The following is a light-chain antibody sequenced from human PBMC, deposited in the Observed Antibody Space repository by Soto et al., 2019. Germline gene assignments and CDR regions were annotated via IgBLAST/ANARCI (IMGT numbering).Light chain of an antibody. Sequence: QSALTQPRSVSGSPGQSVTISCTGTGNDVGAYNYVSWYQQHPGRPPKLLIYGVVRWPSGVPDRFSGSKSGNTASLTISGLQAEDEADYFCCSYAGGYTYLSGNGTKVTVL. CDR1: GNDVGAYNY. J-gene: IGLJ1*01. V-gene: IGLV2-11*01. CDR3: CSYAGGYTYL. CDR2: GVV.